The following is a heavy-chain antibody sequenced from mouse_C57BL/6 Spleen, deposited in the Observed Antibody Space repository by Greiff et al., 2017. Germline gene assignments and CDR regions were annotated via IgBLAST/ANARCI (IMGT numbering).Heavy chain of an antibody. CDR3: ARVLSFGYAMDY. Sequence: EVQVVESEGGLVQPGSSMKLSCTASGFTFSDYYMAWVRQVPEKGLEWVANINYDGSSTYYLDSLKSRFIISRDNAKNILYLQMSSLKSEDTATYYCARVLSFGYAMDYWGQGTSVTVSS. J-gene: IGHJ4*01. CDR2: INYDGSST. CDR1: GFTFSDYY. V-gene: IGHV5-16*01.